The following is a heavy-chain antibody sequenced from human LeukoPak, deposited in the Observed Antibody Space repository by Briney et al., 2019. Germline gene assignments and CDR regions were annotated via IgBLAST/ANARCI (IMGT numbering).Heavy chain of an antibody. D-gene: IGHD3-10*01. CDR3: ASLGASMVRGVID. CDR1: GGSISIYY. CDR2: IYYSGST. J-gene: IGHJ4*02. Sequence: PSETLSLTCAVSGGSISIYYWSWIRQPPGKGLEWIGFIYYSGSTHYNPSLKSRVTISVDTSKNQFSLKLSSVTAADTAVYYCASLGASMVRGVIDWGQGTLVTVSS. V-gene: IGHV4-59*08.